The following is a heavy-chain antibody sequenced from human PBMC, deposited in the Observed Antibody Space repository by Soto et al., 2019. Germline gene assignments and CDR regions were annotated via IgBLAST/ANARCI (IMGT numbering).Heavy chain of an antibody. Sequence: TSETLSLTCTVSGGSISSYYWSWIRQPPGKGLEWIGYIYYSGSTNYDPSLKSRVTISVDTSKNQFSLKLSSVTAADTAVYYCARDQRGYSYGFSDYWGQGTLVTSPQ. CDR3: ARDQRGYSYGFSDY. J-gene: IGHJ4*02. V-gene: IGHV4-59*12. CDR2: IYYSGST. D-gene: IGHD5-18*01. CDR1: GGSISSYY.